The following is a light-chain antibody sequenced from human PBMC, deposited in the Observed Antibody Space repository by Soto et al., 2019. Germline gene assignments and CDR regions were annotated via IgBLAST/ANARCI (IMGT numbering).Light chain of an antibody. Sequence: QSALTQPASVSGSPGQSITISCTGTSSDVGGYNYVSWYQQHPGKAPNLMIYEVSNRPSGISNRFSGSKSGNTASLTISGLQAEDEADYYCSSYTSSSFWVFGGGTKLTVL. J-gene: IGLJ3*02. CDR2: EVS. CDR1: SSDVGGYNY. CDR3: SSYTSSSFWV. V-gene: IGLV2-14*01.